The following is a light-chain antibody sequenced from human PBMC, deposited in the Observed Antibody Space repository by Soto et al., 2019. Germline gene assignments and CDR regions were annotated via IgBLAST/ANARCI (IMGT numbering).Light chain of an antibody. CDR3: AAWDDTSSFV. CDR1: SSNIGRNT. J-gene: IGLJ1*01. Sequence: QSVLTQPPSASWTPGQRVIISCSGGSSNIGRNTVNWYQHLPGTAPRLLIYTNGQRPSGVPDRFSGSKSGTSASLAISGLQSEDEADYYCAAWDDTSSFVFGTGTKVTVL. CDR2: TNG. V-gene: IGLV1-44*01.